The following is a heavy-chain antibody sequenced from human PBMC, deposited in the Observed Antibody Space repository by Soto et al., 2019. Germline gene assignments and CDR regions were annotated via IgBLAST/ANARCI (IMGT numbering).Heavy chain of an antibody. V-gene: IGHV1-8*01. CDR2: MNPNSGNT. CDR1: GYTFTSYD. J-gene: IGHJ4*02. CDR3: ARPKDYDDCLDL. D-gene: IGHD3-22*01. Sequence: GASVKVSCKASGYTFTSYDINWVRQAAGQGLEWMGWMNPNSGNTGYAQKFQGRVTFTRDTSANTAYMELSSLISEDTAVYYCARPKDYDDCLDLWGQGTLVTVS.